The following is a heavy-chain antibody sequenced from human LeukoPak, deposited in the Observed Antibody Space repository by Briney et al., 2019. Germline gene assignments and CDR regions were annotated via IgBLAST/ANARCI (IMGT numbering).Heavy chain of an antibody. CDR2: LYSGGST. CDR3: ARDSDNYGMDV. Sequence: GGSLRLSCAASGFSVSSNYMSWVRQAPGKGLEWVSVLYSGGSTYYADSVKGRFTISRDNAKNSLYLQMNSLRAEDTAVYYCARDSDNYGMDVWGQGTTVTVSS. V-gene: IGHV3-66*01. CDR1: GFSVSSNY. J-gene: IGHJ6*02. D-gene: IGHD2-15*01.